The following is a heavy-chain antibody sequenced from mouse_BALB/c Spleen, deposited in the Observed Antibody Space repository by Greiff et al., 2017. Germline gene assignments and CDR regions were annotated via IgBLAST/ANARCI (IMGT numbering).Heavy chain of an antibody. CDR2: ISYDGSN. Sequence: ESGPGLVKPSQSLSLTCSVTGYSITSGYYWNWIRQFPGNKLEWMGYISYDGSNNYNPSLKNRISITRDTSKNQFFLKLNSVTTEDTATYYCAREVGPPFYFDYWGQGTTLTVSS. CDR3: AREVGPPFYFDY. V-gene: IGHV3-6*02. J-gene: IGHJ2*01. CDR1: GYSITSGYY.